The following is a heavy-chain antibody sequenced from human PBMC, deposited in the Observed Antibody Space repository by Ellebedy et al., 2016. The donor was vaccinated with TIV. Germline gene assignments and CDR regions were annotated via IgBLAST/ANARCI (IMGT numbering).Heavy chain of an antibody. CDR3: ARGYCSGGSCYSGPSDY. Sequence: GGSLRLSCAASGFTFSSYAMSWVRQAPGKGLVWVSRINSDGSSTSYADSVKGRFTISRDNAKNTLYLQMNSLRAEDTAVYYCARGYCSGGSCYSGPSDYWGQGTLVTVSS. V-gene: IGHV3-74*01. CDR2: INSDGSST. D-gene: IGHD2-15*01. J-gene: IGHJ4*02. CDR1: GFTFSSYA.